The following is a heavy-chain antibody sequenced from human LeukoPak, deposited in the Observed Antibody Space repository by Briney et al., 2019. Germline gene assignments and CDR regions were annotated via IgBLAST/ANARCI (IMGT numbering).Heavy chain of an antibody. J-gene: IGHJ6*03. CDR2: IKEDGSEI. CDR1: GFTFSNYW. CDR3: ARDGAVDFWISYATYNYYYYMDV. D-gene: IGHD3-3*01. Sequence: GGSLRLSCAASGFTFSNYWMTWVRQAPGKGLEWVANIKEDGSEIYYVDSVKGRFTISRDKAKNSLYLQMNNLSVEHTAVYYCARDGAVDFWISYATYNYYYYMDVWGKGTTVTVSS. V-gene: IGHV3-7*01.